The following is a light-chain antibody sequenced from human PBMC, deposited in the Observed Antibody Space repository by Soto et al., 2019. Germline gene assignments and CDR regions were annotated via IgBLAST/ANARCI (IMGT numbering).Light chain of an antibody. V-gene: IGLV1-40*01. CDR1: SSNIGAGYD. CDR2: GSL. J-gene: IGLJ3*02. Sequence: QSVLTQPPSVSGAPGQRVTLSCSGGSSNIGAGYDVHWYQQLPGTAPKLLIYGSLKRPSGVPDRFSVSKSGPSASLAITGLQAEDEAYYYCQSYDSSLVGWVFGGGTKVTVL. CDR3: QSYDSSLVGWV.